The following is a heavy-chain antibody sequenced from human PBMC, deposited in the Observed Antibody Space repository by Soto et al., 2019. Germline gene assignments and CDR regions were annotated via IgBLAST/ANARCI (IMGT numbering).Heavy chain of an antibody. CDR2: INPNSGGT. J-gene: IGHJ4*02. V-gene: IGHV1-2*04. CDR1: GYTFTGYY. CDR3: ARDLRPAGYSSGGGLTPGDY. Sequence: QVQLVQSGAEVKKPGASVKVSCKASGYTFTGYYMHWVRQAPGQGLEWMGWINPNSGGTNYAQKFQGWVPMTRDTSISTAYMELSRLRSDDTAVYYCARDLRPAGYSSGGGLTPGDYWGQGTLVTVSS. D-gene: IGHD6-19*01.